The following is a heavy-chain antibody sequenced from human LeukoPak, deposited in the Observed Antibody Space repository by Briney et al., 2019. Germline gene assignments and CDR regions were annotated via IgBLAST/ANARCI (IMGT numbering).Heavy chain of an antibody. Sequence: PGRSLRLSCAASGFTFDDYAMHWVRQAPGKGLEWVSGISWNSGSIGYADSVKGRFTISRDNAKNSLYLQMNSLRAEDTALYYCAKDMRSGYDHGGFDYWGQGTLVTVSS. J-gene: IGHJ4*02. CDR1: GFTFDDYA. D-gene: IGHD5-12*01. CDR3: AKDMRSGYDHGGFDY. V-gene: IGHV3-9*01. CDR2: ISWNSGSI.